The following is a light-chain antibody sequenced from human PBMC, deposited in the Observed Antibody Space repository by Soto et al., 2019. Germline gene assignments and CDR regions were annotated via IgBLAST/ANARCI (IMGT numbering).Light chain of an antibody. CDR3: QQYDSYPLT. J-gene: IGKJ4*01. Sequence: DIQMTQSPSSLSASVGDRVTITCRASQSISSYLNWYHQKPGKAPNLLIYRASTLESGVPSRFSGSGSGTEFTLTISSLQPDDFATYYCQQYDSYPLTFGGGTKV. CDR2: RAS. V-gene: IGKV1-5*03. CDR1: QSISSY.